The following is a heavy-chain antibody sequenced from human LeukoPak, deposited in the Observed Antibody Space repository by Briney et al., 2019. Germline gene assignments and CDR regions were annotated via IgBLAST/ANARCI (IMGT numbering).Heavy chain of an antibody. D-gene: IGHD2-15*01. J-gene: IGHJ6*03. V-gene: IGHV3-23*01. CDR1: GFTFSSYA. CDR2: ISGSGGST. Sequence: PGGSLRLSCAASGFTFSSYAMSWVRQAPGKGLEGVSVISGSGGSTYYADSVKGRFTISRDNAKNSLFLQMNSLRAEDTAVYYCARVLRYCSGGNCYSGGLGYMDVWGKGTTVTISS. CDR3: ARVLRYCSGGNCYSGGLGYMDV.